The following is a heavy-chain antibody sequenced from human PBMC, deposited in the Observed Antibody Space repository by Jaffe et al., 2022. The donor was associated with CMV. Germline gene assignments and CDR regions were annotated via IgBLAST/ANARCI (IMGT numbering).Heavy chain of an antibody. D-gene: IGHD4-17*01. V-gene: IGHV4-34*01. CDR3: ARGTRTVTTSGYYFDY. CDR1: GGSFSGYY. Sequence: QVQLQQWGAGLLKPSETLSLTCAVYGGSFSGYYWSWIRQPPGKGLEWIGEINHSGSTNYNPSLKSRVTISVDTSKNQFSLKLSSVTAADTAVYYCARGTRTVTTSGYYFDYWGQGTLVTVSS. CDR2: INHSGST. J-gene: IGHJ4*02.